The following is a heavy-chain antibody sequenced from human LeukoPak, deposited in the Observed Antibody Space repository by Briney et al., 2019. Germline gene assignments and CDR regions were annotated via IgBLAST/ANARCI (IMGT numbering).Heavy chain of an antibody. D-gene: IGHD5-12*01. Sequence: PGGSLRLSCAASGFTVSSNYMSWVRQAPGKGLDWVSVIYSGGSTYYADSVKGRFTISRDNSKNTLYLQMNSLRAEDTAVYYCATDSGYDYGLFDYWGQGTLVTVSS. CDR3: ATDSGYDYGLFDY. CDR2: IYSGGST. V-gene: IGHV3-66*01. J-gene: IGHJ4*02. CDR1: GFTVSSNY.